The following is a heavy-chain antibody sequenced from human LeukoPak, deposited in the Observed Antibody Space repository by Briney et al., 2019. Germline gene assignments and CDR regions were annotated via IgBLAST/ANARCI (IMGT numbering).Heavy chain of an antibody. CDR3: ARRSHLLEAADY. D-gene: IGHD1-1*01. J-gene: IGHJ4*02. CDR2: IHHSGST. CDR1: GGSISSGGYS. V-gene: IGHV4-30-2*01. Sequence: SETLSLTCAVSGGSISSGGYSWSWIRQPPGKGLEWIGYIHHSGSTYYNPSLKSRVTISVDRSKNQFSLKLSSVTAADTAVYYCARRSHLLEAADYWGQGTLVTVSS.